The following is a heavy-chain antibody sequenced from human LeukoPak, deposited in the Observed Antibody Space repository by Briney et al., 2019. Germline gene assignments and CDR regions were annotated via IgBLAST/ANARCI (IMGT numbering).Heavy chain of an antibody. D-gene: IGHD6-13*01. J-gene: IGHJ5*02. CDR3: ARGLLIAAAGTGWFDP. CDR2: IYYSGST. CDR1: GGSISGYY. Sequence: SETLSLTCTVSGGSISGYYWSWIRQPPGKGLEWIGYIYYSGSTNYNPSLKSRVTISVDTSKNQFSLKLSSVTAADTAVYYCARGLLIAAAGTGWFDPWGQGTLVTVSS. V-gene: IGHV4-59*01.